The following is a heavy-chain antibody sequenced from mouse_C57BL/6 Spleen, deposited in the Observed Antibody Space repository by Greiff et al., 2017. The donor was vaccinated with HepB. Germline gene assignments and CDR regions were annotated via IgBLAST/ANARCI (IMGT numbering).Heavy chain of an antibody. Sequence: VQLQQSGAELVRPGASVTLSCKASGYTFTDYEMHWVKQTPVHGLEWIGAIDPETGGTAYNQKFKGKAILTADKSSSTAYMELRSLTSEDSAVYYCARAATTVVPYWYFGVWGTGTTVTVSS. D-gene: IGHD1-1*01. V-gene: IGHV1-15*01. CDR1: GYTFTDYE. J-gene: IGHJ1*03. CDR2: IDPETGGT. CDR3: ARAATTVVPYWYFGV.